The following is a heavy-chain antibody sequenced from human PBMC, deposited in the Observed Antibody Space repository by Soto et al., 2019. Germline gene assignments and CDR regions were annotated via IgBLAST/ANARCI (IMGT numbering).Heavy chain of an antibody. Sequence: GGSLRLSCAASGFTFITHTMGWVRQAPGKGLEWVSAISPGGDTANYADSVKGRFTISRDNSRNTLYLQMNSLRADDTAIYFCAKDGGIFGAPDAFDIWGQGTMVTVSS. D-gene: IGHD3-16*01. CDR3: AKDGGIFGAPDAFDI. V-gene: IGHV3-23*01. CDR2: ISPGGDTA. J-gene: IGHJ3*02. CDR1: GFTFITHT.